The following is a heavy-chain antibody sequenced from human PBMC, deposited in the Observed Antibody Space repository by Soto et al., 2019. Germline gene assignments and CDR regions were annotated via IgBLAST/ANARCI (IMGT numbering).Heavy chain of an antibody. V-gene: IGHV3-33*01. CDR1: GFTFSSYG. J-gene: IGHJ6*02. D-gene: IGHD1-26*01. CDR2: IWYDGSNK. Sequence: QVQLVESGGGVVQPGRSLRLSCAASGFTFSSYGMHWVRQAPGKGLEWVAVIWYDGSNKYHADSVKGRFTISRDNSKNTLYLQMNSLRAEDTAVYYCARDLLAVGASLDYYYYGMDVWGQGTTVTVSS. CDR3: ARDLLAVGASLDYYYYGMDV.